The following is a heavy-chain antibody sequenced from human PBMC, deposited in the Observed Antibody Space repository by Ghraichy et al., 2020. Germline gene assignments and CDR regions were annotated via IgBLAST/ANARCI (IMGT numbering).Heavy chain of an antibody. CDR3: ARRSNRADGYNYEDS. D-gene: IGHD5-24*01. V-gene: IGHV5-51*01. J-gene: IGHJ5*01. CDR1: GYSFTNYW. CDR2: IYPGDSDT. Sequence: GGSLRLSCKGSGYSFTNYWIVWVRQMPGKGLELMGIIYPGDSDTRYSPSSQGQVTMSVDKSISTAYLQWSSLKASDTAMYYCARRSNRADGYNYEDSWGQGTLVTVSS.